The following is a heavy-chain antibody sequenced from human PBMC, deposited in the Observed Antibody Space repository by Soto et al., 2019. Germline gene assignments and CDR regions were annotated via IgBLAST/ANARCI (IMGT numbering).Heavy chain of an antibody. D-gene: IGHD3-10*01. CDR1: GFTFSSYA. CDR3: AKEAVNYYGSPYYGMDV. V-gene: IGHV3-23*01. J-gene: IGHJ6*02. Sequence: GGSLRLSCAASGFTFSSYAMSWVRQAPGKGLEWVSAISGSGGSTYYADSVKGRFTISRDNSKNTLYLQMNSLRAEDTAVYYCAKEAVNYYGSPYYGMDVWGQGTTVTVSS. CDR2: ISGSGGST.